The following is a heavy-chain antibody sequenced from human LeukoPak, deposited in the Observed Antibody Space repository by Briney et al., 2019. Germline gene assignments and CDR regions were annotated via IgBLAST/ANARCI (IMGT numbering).Heavy chain of an antibody. CDR2: IIPMSGTA. V-gene: IGHV1-69*13. CDR3: ASPVKYYDTWSGYPPFDY. D-gene: IGHD3-3*01. Sequence: ASVKVSCKASGGTFNNFAISWVRQAPGQGLEWVGGIIPMSGTANYAQKFQGRVTITADESTSTAYMELSSLRSEDTATYYCASPVKYYDTWSGYPPFDYWGQGTLVTVSS. CDR1: GGTFNNFA. J-gene: IGHJ4*02.